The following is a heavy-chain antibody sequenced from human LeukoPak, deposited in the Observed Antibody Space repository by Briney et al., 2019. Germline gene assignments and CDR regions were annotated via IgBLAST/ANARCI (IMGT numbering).Heavy chain of an antibody. CDR2: INSDGSIT. CDR3: ARDAVDTANAV. CDR1: GFTFTTYW. D-gene: IGHD5-18*01. Sequence: GGSLRLSCAASGFTFTTYWTHWVRQAPGKGLVWVSHINSDGSITSYADSVKGRFTISRDNAKNTLYLQMNSLRAEDTAVYYCARDAVDTANAVWGQGTTVTVSS. J-gene: IGHJ6*02. V-gene: IGHV3-74*01.